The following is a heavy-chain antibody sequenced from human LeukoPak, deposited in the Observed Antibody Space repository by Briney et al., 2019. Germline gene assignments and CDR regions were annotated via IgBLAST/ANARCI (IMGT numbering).Heavy chain of an antibody. CDR2: INPNSGGT. CDR3: ARDVDSWGPYDS. V-gene: IGHV1-2*02. Sequence: ASVKVSCKASGYTFTGYYMHWVRQAPGQGLEWMGWINPNSGGTNYAQKFQGRVTMTRDTSISIAYMELSRLRSDDTAVYYCARDVDSWGPYDSWGQGTLVTVSS. CDR1: GYTFTGYY. J-gene: IGHJ4*02. D-gene: IGHD6-13*01.